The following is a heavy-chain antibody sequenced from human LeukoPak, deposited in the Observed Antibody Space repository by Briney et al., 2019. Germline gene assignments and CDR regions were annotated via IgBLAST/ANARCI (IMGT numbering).Heavy chain of an antibody. J-gene: IGHJ6*03. Sequence: SETLSLTCTVSGGSISSYYWSWIRQPPGKGLEWIGYIYTSGSTNYNPSLKSRVTISVDTSKNQFSLKLSSVTAADTAVYYCSRRAVGMVRGVIRSLQYYYYYMDVWGKGTTVTVSS. D-gene: IGHD3-10*01. CDR1: GGSISSYY. CDR3: SRRAVGMVRGVIRSLQYYYYYMDV. CDR2: IYTSGST. V-gene: IGHV4-4*09.